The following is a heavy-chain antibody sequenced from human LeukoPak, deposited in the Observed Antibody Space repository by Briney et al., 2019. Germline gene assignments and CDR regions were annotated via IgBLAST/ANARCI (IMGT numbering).Heavy chain of an antibody. V-gene: IGHV3-30-3*01. J-gene: IGHJ3*02. CDR1: GFTFSSYA. Sequence: GGSLRLSCAASGFTFSSYAMHWVRQAPGKGLEWVAVISYDGSNKYYADSVKGRFTISRDNSKNTLYLQMNSLRAEDTAVYYCARDKGYHDSPDAFDIWGQGTMVTVSS. CDR2: ISYDGSNK. D-gene: IGHD3-22*01. CDR3: ARDKGYHDSPDAFDI.